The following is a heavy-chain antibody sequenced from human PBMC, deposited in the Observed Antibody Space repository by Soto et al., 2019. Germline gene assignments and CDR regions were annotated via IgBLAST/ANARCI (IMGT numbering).Heavy chain of an antibody. Sequence: QVQLVESGGGLVKPGGSLRLSCAASGFTFSDYYMTWIRQAPGKGLEWVSYISSSGSPIYYADSVKGRFTISRDNAKTSQYLQMTSLRAEDTAVYYCAGGGQQLHGMDVWGQGTTVTVSS. CDR3: AGGGQQLHGMDV. CDR2: ISSSGSPI. CDR1: GFTFSDYY. D-gene: IGHD6-13*01. V-gene: IGHV3-11*01. J-gene: IGHJ6*02.